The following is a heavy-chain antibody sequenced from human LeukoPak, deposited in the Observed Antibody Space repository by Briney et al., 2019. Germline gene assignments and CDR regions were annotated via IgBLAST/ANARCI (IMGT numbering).Heavy chain of an antibody. J-gene: IGHJ4*02. CDR2: LYAGGSS. CDR1: GINVSDNY. V-gene: IGHV3-53*01. D-gene: IGHD3-10*01. CDR3: GSGSVFVLEY. Sequence: GGSLRLSCATSGINVSDNYINWVRQAPGKGLEWISILYAGGSSYYADSVKGRFVSRDTLRNVVFLQMSSLRVEDTAVYYCGSGSVFVLEYWGQGTLVTVSS.